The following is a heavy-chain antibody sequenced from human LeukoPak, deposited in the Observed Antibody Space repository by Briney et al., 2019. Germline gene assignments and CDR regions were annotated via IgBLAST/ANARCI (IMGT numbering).Heavy chain of an antibody. CDR3: ARVPLHDDSGHYYPH. J-gene: IGHJ1*01. CDR1: GYTFTSYG. CDR2: INGGNGNT. D-gene: IGHD3-22*01. V-gene: IGHV1-3*01. Sequence: ASVKVSCKTSGYTFTSYGMHWVRQAPGQSLEWMGWINGGNGNTKYSEKLQGRVTIIRDTSASTAYMELSSLRSEDTAVYYCARVPLHDDSGHYYPHWGQGTLVTVSS.